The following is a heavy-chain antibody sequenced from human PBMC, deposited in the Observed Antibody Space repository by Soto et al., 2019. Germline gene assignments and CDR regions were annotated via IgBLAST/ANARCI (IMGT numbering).Heavy chain of an antibody. CDR3: ARNGMPDYFAY. Sequence: ASVKVSCKASGYTFPSYALHWVRQAPGQRLEWMGWINTYNGNTKYSQKFQGRVTITRDTSASIVYMELSSLRSEDTAVYYCARNGMPDYFAYWGQGTLVTVS. CDR1: GYTFPSYA. V-gene: IGHV1-3*04. CDR2: INTYNGNT. J-gene: IGHJ4*02. D-gene: IGHD2-2*01.